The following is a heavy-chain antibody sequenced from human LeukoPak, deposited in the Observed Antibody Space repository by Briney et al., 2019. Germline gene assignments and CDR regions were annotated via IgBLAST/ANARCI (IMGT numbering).Heavy chain of an antibody. D-gene: IGHD3-10*01. CDR2: IYTSGRT. Sequence: SETLSLTSSVSGVSISSYYWSWIRQPPGKGLEWIGHIYTSGRTNHNPSLKSRATISLATTKNKFFLMLSSVTAEHTAVYYCARDGVRGVIINGDDVSCFDPWGQGTLVTVSS. V-gene: IGHV4-4*07. CDR3: ARDGVRGVIINGDDVSCFDP. CDR1: GVSISSYY. J-gene: IGHJ5*02.